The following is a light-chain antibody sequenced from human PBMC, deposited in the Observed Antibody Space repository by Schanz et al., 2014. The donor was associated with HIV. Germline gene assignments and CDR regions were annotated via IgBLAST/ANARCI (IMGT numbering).Light chain of an antibody. J-gene: IGKJ4*01. CDR2: GAS. CDR1: QSVKSN. CDR3: QQYDNWFPLT. V-gene: IGKV3D-15*01. Sequence: EIVLTQSPGTLSLSPGERGTLSCRASQSVKSNFIGWYQQKPGQAPRLLIFGASNRATGIPDRFSGGVSGTEFTLTISSLQSEDFAVYHCQQYDNWFPLTFGGGTKVEIK.